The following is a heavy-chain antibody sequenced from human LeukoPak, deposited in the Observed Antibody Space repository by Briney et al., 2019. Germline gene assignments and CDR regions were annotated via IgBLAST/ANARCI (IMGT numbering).Heavy chain of an antibody. J-gene: IGHJ4*02. CDR3: ARKDMVRGVFDY. CDR1: GYSISSGYY. Sequence: PSETPSLTCTVSGYSISSGYYWGWIRQPPGKGLEWIGSIYHSGSTYYNPSLKSRVTISVDTSKNQFSLKLSSVTAADTAVYYCARKDMVRGVFDYWGQGTLVTVSS. CDR2: IYHSGST. V-gene: IGHV4-38-2*02. D-gene: IGHD3-10*01.